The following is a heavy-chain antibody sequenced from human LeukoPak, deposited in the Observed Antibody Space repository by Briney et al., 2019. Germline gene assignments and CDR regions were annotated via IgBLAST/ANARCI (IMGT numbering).Heavy chain of an antibody. Sequence: SETLSLTCTVSGGSISSGSYYWSWIRQPAGKGLEWIGSIYYSGSTYYNPSLKSRVTISVDTSKNQFSLKLSSVTAADTAVYYCARDPGGDGYDTGDYWGQGTLVTVSS. CDR3: ARDPGGDGYDTGDY. CDR1: GGSISSGSYY. J-gene: IGHJ4*02. D-gene: IGHD5-24*01. V-gene: IGHV4-39*07. CDR2: IYYSGST.